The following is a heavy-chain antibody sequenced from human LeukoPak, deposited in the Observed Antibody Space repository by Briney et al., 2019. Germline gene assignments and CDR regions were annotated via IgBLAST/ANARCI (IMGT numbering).Heavy chain of an antibody. Sequence: SESLSLTCTVSGGSISSSSAYWGWIRQPPGKGLEWIGSIYYSKNTYYNPSLKSRVTISADTSKNQFSLTLGSVSATDTAVYYCVSPRGFSYGYFDYWGQETLDPVSS. J-gene: IGHJ4*02. D-gene: IGHD5-18*01. CDR2: IYYSKNT. V-gene: IGHV4-39*01. CDR1: GGSISSSSAY. CDR3: VSPRGFSYGYFDY.